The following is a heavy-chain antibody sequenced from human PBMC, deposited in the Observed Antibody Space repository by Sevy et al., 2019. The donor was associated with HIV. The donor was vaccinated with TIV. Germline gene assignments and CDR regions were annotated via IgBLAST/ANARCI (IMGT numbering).Heavy chain of an antibody. CDR3: AKSHQDNNCWYHFDL. CDR2: IHSGDNT. V-gene: IGHV3-53*01. CDR1: GFTVSGTY. Sequence: GGSLRLSCAASGFTVSGTYMSWVRQAPGKGLDWVSIIHSGDNTDYADSVKGRFTISRDNSKNTLYLEMNSLRGEDTAVYYCAKSHQDNNCWYHFDLWGQGTLVTVSS. J-gene: IGHJ4*02. D-gene: IGHD6-13*01.